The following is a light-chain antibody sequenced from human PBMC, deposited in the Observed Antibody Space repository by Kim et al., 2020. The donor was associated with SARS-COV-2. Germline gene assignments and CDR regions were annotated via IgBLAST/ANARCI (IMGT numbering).Light chain of an antibody. V-gene: IGKV3-11*01. CDR2: DTS. CDR3: HQRNNWPRT. J-gene: IGKJ1*01. CDR1: RSAGKF. Sequence: VSPGEKATLSCRASRSAGKFLSWYQHKPGQTPRLLIFDTSTRAAGIPDRFSASGSGTDFTLVIDNLEPEDFAIYYCHQRNNWPRTFGQGTKVDIK.